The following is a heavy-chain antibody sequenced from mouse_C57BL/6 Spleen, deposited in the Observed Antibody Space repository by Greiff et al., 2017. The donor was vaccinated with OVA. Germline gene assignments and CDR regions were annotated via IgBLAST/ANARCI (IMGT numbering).Heavy chain of an antibody. D-gene: IGHD3-3*01. CDR2: ISYDGSN. CDR1: GYSITSGYY. V-gene: IGHV3-6*01. J-gene: IGHJ4*01. CDR3: AREGGREAMDY. Sequence: EVQVVESGPGLVKPSQSLSLTCSVTGYSITSGYYWNWIRQFPGNKLEWMGYISYDGSNNYNPSLKNRISITRDTSKNQFFLKLNSVTTEDTATYYCAREGGREAMDYWGQGTSVTVSS.